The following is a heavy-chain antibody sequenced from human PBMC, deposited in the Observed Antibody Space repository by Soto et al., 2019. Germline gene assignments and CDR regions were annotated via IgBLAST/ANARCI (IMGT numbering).Heavy chain of an antibody. J-gene: IGHJ4*02. Sequence: GESLKISCKGSGYKFIDYWIGWVRQVPGKGLEWMGSIYPGDFDIKYGPSFHGQVTISADKSITTVYLHWSGLKASDTGIYYCARALGGEYYDRRSWYSAYWGQGTQATVSS. CDR1: GYKFIDYW. CDR2: IYPGDFDI. CDR3: ARALGGEYYDRRSWYSAY. D-gene: IGHD3-16*01. V-gene: IGHV5-51*01.